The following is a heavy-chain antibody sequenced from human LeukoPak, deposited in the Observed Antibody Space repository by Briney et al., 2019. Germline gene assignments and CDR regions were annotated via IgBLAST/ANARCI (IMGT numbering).Heavy chain of an antibody. D-gene: IGHD3-10*01. Sequence: GGSLGLSCAASGFTFSSYEMNWVRQAPGKGLEWVSYISSSGSTAYYADSVKGRFTISRDNAKNSLNLQMNSLRAEDTAVYYCARYGDYWGQGTLVTVSS. CDR3: ARYGDY. J-gene: IGHJ4*02. V-gene: IGHV3-48*03. CDR1: GFTFSSYE. CDR2: ISSSGSTA.